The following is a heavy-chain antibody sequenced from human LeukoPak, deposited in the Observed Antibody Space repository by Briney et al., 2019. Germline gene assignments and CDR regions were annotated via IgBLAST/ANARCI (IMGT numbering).Heavy chain of an antibody. CDR2: IYSIGGTT. V-gene: IGHV4-59*01. J-gene: IGHJ4*02. D-gene: IGHD3-10*01. CDR1: GGSMSSAC. Sequence: VKASETLSLSCTVSGGSMSSACWSWIRQSPGKGREWIGCIYSIGGTTNYNPSLKSRVTISVDTSRNQFSLKLSSVTAADTAVYYCASAKGSYFDYWGQGTLVTVSS. CDR3: ASAKGSYFDY.